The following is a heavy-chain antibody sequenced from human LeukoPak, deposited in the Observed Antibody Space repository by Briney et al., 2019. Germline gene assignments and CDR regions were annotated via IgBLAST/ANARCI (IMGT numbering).Heavy chain of an antibody. CDR1: GFTYNYYS. J-gene: IGHJ6*03. V-gene: IGHV3-21*01. D-gene: IGHD3-10*01. CDR2: ISSSSRYI. Sequence: PGGSLRLSCAASGFTYNYYSMNWVRQAPGKGLEWVSSISSSSRYIYYADSVKGRFTISRDNAKNSLYLQMNSVRAEDTAVYYCARDREEDYYMDVWGKGTTVTVSS. CDR3: ARDREEDYYMDV.